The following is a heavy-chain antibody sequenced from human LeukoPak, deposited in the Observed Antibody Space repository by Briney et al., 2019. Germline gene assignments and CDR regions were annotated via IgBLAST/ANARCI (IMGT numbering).Heavy chain of an antibody. V-gene: IGHV3-30*18. CDR2: ISYDGSNK. Sequence: GRSLRLSCAASGFTFSSYGMHWVRQAPGKGLERVAVISYDGSNKYYADSVKGRFTISRDNSKNTVYLQMNSLRAEDTAVYYCAKQGGSGWNYYYGMDVWGKGTTVTVSS. J-gene: IGHJ6*04. CDR1: GFTFSSYG. CDR3: AKQGGSGWNYYYGMDV. D-gene: IGHD6-19*01.